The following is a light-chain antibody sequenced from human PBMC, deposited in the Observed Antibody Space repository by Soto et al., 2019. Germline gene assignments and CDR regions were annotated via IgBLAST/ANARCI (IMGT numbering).Light chain of an antibody. J-gene: IGKJ5*01. Sequence: IVMTQSPSTLSVSPREGVTLSCRASQSVSSNSAWYQQRPGQAPRLLIYGASTRATGIPARFSGSGSGTEFTLTISSLQSEDFAVYYCQQYNNWPPITFGQGTRLEI. CDR1: QSVSSN. CDR2: GAS. V-gene: IGKV3-15*01. CDR3: QQYNNWPPIT.